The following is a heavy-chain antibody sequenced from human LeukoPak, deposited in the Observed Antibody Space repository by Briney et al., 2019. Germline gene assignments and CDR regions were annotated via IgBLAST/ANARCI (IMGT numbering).Heavy chain of an antibody. CDR3: ARGGKDYRGLNWFDP. CDR1: GGSFSGYY. Sequence: SETLSLTCAVYGGSFSGYYWSWIRQPPGKGLEWIGEINHSGSTNYNPSLKSGVTISVDTSKNQFSLKLSSGTAADTAVYYCARGGKDYRGLNWFDPWGQGTLVTVSS. CDR2: INHSGST. J-gene: IGHJ5*02. D-gene: IGHD4-11*01. V-gene: IGHV4-34*01.